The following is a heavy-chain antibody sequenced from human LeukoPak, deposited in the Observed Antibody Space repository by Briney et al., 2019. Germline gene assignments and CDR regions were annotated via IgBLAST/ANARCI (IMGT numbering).Heavy chain of an antibody. D-gene: IGHD1-14*01. CDR3: AREITE. CDR2: MNPNSGNT. J-gene: IGHJ4*02. V-gene: IGHV1-8*01. Sequence: GQVLEWIGWMNPNSGNTGYAQKFQGRVTMTRNTSISTAYMELSSLRSEDTAVYHCAREITEWGQGTLVTVSS.